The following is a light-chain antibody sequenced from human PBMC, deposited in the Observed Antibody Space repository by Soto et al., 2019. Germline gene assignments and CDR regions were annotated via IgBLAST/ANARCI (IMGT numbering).Light chain of an antibody. Sequence: GPLSGSKWERITLRFMAIQSVSSSYLAWYQQKPGQAPRLLIYDASTRATGIPARFIGSGSGTHFTLTISSLQPEDFGLYYCQQLSNFPSVTFGG. J-gene: IGKJ4*01. CDR2: DAS. CDR3: QQLSNFPSVT. V-gene: IGKV3-11*01. CDR1: QSVSSSY.